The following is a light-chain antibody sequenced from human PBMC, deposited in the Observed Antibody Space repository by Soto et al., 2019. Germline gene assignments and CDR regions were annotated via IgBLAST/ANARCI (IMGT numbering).Light chain of an antibody. CDR1: RCISSY. V-gene: IGKV1-39*01. CDR2: AAS. Sequence: DIQMTQAPSSLSASVGDRVTITCRASRCISSYLNWYQQKPGNAPQLLIYAASSLQSGVPSRFSGSGSGTDFTLTISSLQPEDFAAYYCQQSYSTPRITFGQGTRLEVK. CDR3: QQSYSTPRIT. J-gene: IGKJ5*01.